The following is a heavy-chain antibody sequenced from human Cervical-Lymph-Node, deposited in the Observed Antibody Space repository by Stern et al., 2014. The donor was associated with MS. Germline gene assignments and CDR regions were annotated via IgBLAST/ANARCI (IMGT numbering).Heavy chain of an antibody. V-gene: IGHV1-3*04. J-gene: IGHJ5*01. D-gene: IGHD3-10*01. CDR3: TSLSGPLDS. CDR1: GHTFA. CDR2: IITGNGDT. Sequence: QVQLVQSGVEVKKPGASVKVSCKASGHTFAVHWVRQAPGQRLEWMGRIITGNGDTNYSQKFQGRVTITRDTFASTAYMELRSLRSEDTAVYYCTSLSGPLDSWGQGTLVTVSS.